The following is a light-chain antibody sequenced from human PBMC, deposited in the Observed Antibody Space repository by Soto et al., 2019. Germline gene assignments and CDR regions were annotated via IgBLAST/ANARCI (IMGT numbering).Light chain of an antibody. Sequence: QSALTQPASVSGSPGQSITISCTGTSSDVGSYNLVSWYQQHPGKAPKLMIYEGSKRPSGVSNRFSGSKSGNTASPTISGLQAEDEADYYCCSYAGSSPAVFGGGTQLTVL. CDR3: CSYAGSSPAV. CDR2: EGS. CDR1: SSDVGSYNL. J-gene: IGLJ7*01. V-gene: IGLV2-23*01.